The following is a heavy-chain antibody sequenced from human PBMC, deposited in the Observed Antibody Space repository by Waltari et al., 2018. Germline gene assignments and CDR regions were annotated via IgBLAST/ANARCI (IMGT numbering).Heavy chain of an antibody. J-gene: IGHJ6*03. Sequence: EVQLLESGGGLVQPGGSLRLSCEVSGSTFSTHTMRVARQAPGKRLQWVSVISANGESTYYADSVTGRFTISRDNSKNTLYLQMNSLRAEDTAVYHCAKDGGEEGYKVVGPYFYYMDVWGKGTTVIISS. D-gene: IGHD3-16*01. V-gene: IGHV3-23*01. CDR2: ISANGEST. CDR1: GSTFSTHT. CDR3: AKDGGEEGYKVVGPYFYYMDV.